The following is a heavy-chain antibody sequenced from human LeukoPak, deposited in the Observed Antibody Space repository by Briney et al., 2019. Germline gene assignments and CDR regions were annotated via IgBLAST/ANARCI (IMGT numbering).Heavy chain of an antibody. CDR3: ARVYHYYDSSGHFDY. D-gene: IGHD3-22*01. J-gene: IGHJ4*02. Sequence: PGGSLRLSCAASGFTFSGYAMSWVRQAPGKGLEWVSYISSSSSTIYYADSVKGRFTISRDNAKNSLYLQMNSLRAEDTAVYYCARVYHYYDSSGHFDYWGQGTLVTVSS. V-gene: IGHV3-48*04. CDR1: GFTFSGYA. CDR2: ISSSSSTI.